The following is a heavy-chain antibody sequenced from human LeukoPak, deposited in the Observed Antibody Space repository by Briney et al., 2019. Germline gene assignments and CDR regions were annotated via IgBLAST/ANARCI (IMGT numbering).Heavy chain of an antibody. Sequence: GGSLRLSCAASGFTFSSYAMSWVRQAPGKGLEWVSAISGSGGSTYCADSVKGRFTISRDNSKNTLYLRMNSLRAEDTAVYYCAKDQGSGITYFDYWGQGTLVTVSS. J-gene: IGHJ4*02. CDR2: ISGSGGST. V-gene: IGHV3-23*01. CDR1: GFTFSSYA. D-gene: IGHD3-10*01. CDR3: AKDQGSGITYFDY.